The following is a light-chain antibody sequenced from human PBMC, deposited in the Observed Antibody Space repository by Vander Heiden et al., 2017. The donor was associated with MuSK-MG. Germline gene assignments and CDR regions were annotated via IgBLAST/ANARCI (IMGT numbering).Light chain of an antibody. V-gene: IGKV3-15*01. CDR2: DAS. CDR3: QQDNNWWT. J-gene: IGKJ1*01. Sequence: EVVMTQSPATLSLSPGERATVSCRASQSVTNNLAWYQQKPGQAPRLLIYDASTRATGIPDRFSGSGSGTEFTLTSSSLQSEDSAVYYCQQDNNWWTFGQGTKVEIK. CDR1: QSVTNN.